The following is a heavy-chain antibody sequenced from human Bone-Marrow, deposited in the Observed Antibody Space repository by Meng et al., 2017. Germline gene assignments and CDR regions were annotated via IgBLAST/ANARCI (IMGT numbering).Heavy chain of an antibody. Sequence: SVQVSCKALGGIFSTYVIGWVRQATGQGLEWMGGINAVFGTTNYAQKFHNRVTITSDESMSTVYMELTRLTSEDTAVYFCARKAGNCSSTTCYSLDYWGQGTLVTVSS. CDR1: GGIFSTYV. D-gene: IGHD2-2*01. CDR3: ARKAGNCSSTTCYSLDY. J-gene: IGHJ4*02. CDR2: INAVFGTT. V-gene: IGHV1-69*13.